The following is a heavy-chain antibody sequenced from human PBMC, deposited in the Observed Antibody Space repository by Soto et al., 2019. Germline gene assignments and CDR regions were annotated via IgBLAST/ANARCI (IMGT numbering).Heavy chain of an antibody. D-gene: IGHD2-2*02. J-gene: IGHJ4*02. V-gene: IGHV4-39*01. CDR2: IYYSGST. CDR1: GGSISSSSYY. Sequence: SETLSLTCTVSGGSISSSSYYWGWIRQPPGKGLEWIGSIYYSGSTYYNPSLKSRVTISVDTSKNQFSLKLSSVTAADTAVYYCARQGGYCSSTSCYREYYFDYWGQGTLVTVSS. CDR3: ARQGGYCSSTSCYREYYFDY.